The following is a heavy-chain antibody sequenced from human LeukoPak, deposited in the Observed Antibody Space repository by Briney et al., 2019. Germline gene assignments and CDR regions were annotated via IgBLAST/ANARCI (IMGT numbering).Heavy chain of an antibody. V-gene: IGHV6-1*01. Sequence: SQTLSLTCAISGDSVSSNSVAWNWIRQSPSRGLEWLGRTYYRSKWYNDYAVSVKSRITINPDTSKNQFSLQLNSATPEDTAVYYCARRLTQYDCFDPWGQGILVTVSS. CDR3: ARRLTQYDCFDP. D-gene: IGHD2-2*01. CDR1: GDSVSSNSVA. J-gene: IGHJ5*02. CDR2: TYYRSKWYN.